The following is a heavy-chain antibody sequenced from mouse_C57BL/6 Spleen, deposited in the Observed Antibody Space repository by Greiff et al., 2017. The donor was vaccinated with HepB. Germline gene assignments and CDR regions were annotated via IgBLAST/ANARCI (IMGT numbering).Heavy chain of an antibody. CDR2: IWSGGST. J-gene: IGHJ2*01. D-gene: IGHD2-2*01. CDR3: ARGLRTYFDY. V-gene: IGHV2-2*01. CDR1: GFSLTSYG. Sequence: QVQLQQSGPGLVQPSQSLSITCTVSGFSLTSYGVHWVRQSPGKGLEWLGVIWSGGSTDYNAAFISRLSISKDNSKSQVFFKMNSLQADDTAIYYCARGLRTYFDYWGQGTTLTVSS.